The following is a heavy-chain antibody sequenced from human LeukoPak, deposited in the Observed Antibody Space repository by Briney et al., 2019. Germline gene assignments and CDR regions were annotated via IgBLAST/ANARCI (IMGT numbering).Heavy chain of an antibody. CDR3: ARGSGNYYFDY. V-gene: IGHV3-74*01. CDR1: RFTFSSYW. D-gene: IGHD6-19*01. J-gene: IGHJ4*02. Sequence: PGGSLRLSCEAYRFTFSSYWIHWVRQAPGKGLMWVSRINPDGSATSSADSVKGRFTISRDNAKNTVYLQMNSLRAEDTAVYYCARGSGNYYFDYWGQGTLVTVSS. CDR2: INPDGSAT.